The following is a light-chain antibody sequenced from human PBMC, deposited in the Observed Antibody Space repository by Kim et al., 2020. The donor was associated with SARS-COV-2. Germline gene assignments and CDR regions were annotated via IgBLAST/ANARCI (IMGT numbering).Light chain of an antibody. V-gene: IGKV3-15*01. Sequence: VSPGERSADACRANHIISSNLARYQQRPGHAPRLLIYAASTRATGIPSRFSGSGSGTEFTLTISSLQSEDFAVYYCQQYENWPSYTFGQGTKLEI. J-gene: IGKJ2*01. CDR1: HIISSN. CDR2: AAS. CDR3: QQYENWPSYT.